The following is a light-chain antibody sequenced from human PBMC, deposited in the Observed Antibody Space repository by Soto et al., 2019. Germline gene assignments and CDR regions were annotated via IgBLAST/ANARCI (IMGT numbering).Light chain of an antibody. CDR1: QSISSW. Sequence: DIQMTQSPSTLSASVGDRVTITCRARQSISSWLAWYQQKPGKSPKLLIYKTSSLESGVPSRFSGSGSGTEFTLAISSLQPDDFAPYYCQQYNSYPRSFGQGTKVEIK. CDR2: KTS. CDR3: QQYNSYPRS. V-gene: IGKV1-5*03. J-gene: IGKJ1*01.